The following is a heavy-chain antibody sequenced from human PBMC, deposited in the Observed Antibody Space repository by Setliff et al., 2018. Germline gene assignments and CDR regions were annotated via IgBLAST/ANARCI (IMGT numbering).Heavy chain of an antibody. CDR1: GGSVSSGSYY. J-gene: IGHJ4*02. CDR2: IYIGGSA. V-gene: IGHV4-61*10. D-gene: IGHD5-12*01. Sequence: SETLSLTCTVSGGSVSSGSYYWSWIRQPAGKGLEWIGHIYIGGSANYNPSLKSRVTISVDTSKNQFSLKLSSVTAADTAVYYCARLYSGYDNLFDYWGQGALVTVSS. CDR3: ARLYSGYDNLFDY.